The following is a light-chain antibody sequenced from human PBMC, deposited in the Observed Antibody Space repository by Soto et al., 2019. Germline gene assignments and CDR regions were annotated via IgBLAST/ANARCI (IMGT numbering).Light chain of an antibody. CDR2: DAS. CDR3: QQYNSYSGT. J-gene: IGKJ1*01. V-gene: IGKV1-5*01. CDR1: QSISSW. Sequence: DIQMTQSHATLSGSVGDRVTITCRDSQSISSWLAWYQQKPGKAPKLLIYDASSLESGGPSRFSGSGSGTEFTLTISSLQPDDFATYYCQQYNSYSGTLGQGTKVDI.